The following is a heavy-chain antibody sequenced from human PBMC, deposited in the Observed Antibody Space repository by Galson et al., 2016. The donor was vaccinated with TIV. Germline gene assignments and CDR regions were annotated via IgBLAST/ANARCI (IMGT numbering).Heavy chain of an antibody. CDR3: ARALQDWWGSPDWFDP. D-gene: IGHD2-21*01. CDR2: IIPILGLT. Sequence: CKASGGTFSNYAVSWVRQAPGQGLEWMGRIIPILGLTNYPQKFQGRVTITADESTTTAYMELSSLRSEDTAVYYCARALQDWWGSPDWFDPWGQGTLVTVSS. CDR1: GGTFSNYA. J-gene: IGHJ5*02. V-gene: IGHV1-69*04.